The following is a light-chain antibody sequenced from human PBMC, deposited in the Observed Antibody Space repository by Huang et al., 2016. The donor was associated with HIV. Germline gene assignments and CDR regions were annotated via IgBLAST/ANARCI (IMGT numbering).Light chain of an antibody. Sequence: EVVMTQSPVTLSVSPGGRSTLSCRASQSVKNKLAWFPQKPGQAPRLLIDDASSRATGITDRFSGSGSGTEFTLTISSLQSEDFAVYYCQQYNNWPPWTFGQGTKVEIK. CDR1: QSVKNK. V-gene: IGKV3-15*01. CDR2: DAS. CDR3: QQYNNWPPWT. J-gene: IGKJ1*01.